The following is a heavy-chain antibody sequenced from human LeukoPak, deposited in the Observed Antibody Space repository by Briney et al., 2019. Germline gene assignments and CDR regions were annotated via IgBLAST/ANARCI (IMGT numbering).Heavy chain of an antibody. CDR3: ARGREKIAAAGAFWFDP. Sequence: ASVKVSCKASGYTFSRHYMHWVRQAPGQGLQWMGVINPFGDRTNYAQKFQGRVTITRNTSISTAYMELSSLRSEDTAVYYCARGREKIAAAGAFWFDPWGQGTLVTVSS. J-gene: IGHJ5*02. V-gene: IGHV1-46*01. CDR2: INPFGDRT. D-gene: IGHD6-13*01. CDR1: GYTFSRHY.